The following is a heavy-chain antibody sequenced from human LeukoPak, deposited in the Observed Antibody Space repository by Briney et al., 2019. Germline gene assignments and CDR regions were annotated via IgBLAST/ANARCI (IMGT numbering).Heavy chain of an antibody. V-gene: IGHV1-46*01. J-gene: IGHJ3*02. Sequence: ASVKVSCKASGYTFTSYYMHWVRQAPGQGLERMGIINPSGGSTSYAQKFQGRVTMTRDTSISTAYMELSRLRSDDTAVYYCARSQIYDSSGYYYSNGAFDIWGQGTMVTVSS. CDR2: INPSGGST. CDR1: GYTFTSYY. D-gene: IGHD3-22*01. CDR3: ARSQIYDSSGYYYSNGAFDI.